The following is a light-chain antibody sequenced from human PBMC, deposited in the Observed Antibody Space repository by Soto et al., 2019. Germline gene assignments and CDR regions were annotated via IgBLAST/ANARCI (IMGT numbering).Light chain of an antibody. J-gene: IGLJ1*01. CDR1: SWHSSYA. V-gene: IGLV4-69*01. CDR2: LNSDGSH. CDR3: QTWGTGIQV. Sequence: QPVLTQSPSASASLGASVKLTCTLSSWHSSYAIAWHQQQPEKGPRYFMKLNSDGSHSKGDGIPDRFSGSSSGAERYLTISSLQSEDEADYYCQTWGTGIQVFGTGTKLTVL.